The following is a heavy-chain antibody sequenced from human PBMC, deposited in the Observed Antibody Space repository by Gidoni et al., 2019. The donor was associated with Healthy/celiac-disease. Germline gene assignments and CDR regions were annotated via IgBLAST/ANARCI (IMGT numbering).Heavy chain of an antibody. CDR3: ARAHNYGSGSYPIDY. CDR2: INHRGST. D-gene: IGHD3-10*01. V-gene: IGHV4-34*01. Sequence: QVQLQQWGAGLLKPSETLSLTGAVYGGSFSGYYWSWIRQPPGKGLEWLGEINHRGSTYYNPSLKSRVTISVDTSKNQFSLKLSSVTAADTAVYYCARAHNYGSGSYPIDYWGQGALVTVSS. CDR1: GGSFSGYY. J-gene: IGHJ4*02.